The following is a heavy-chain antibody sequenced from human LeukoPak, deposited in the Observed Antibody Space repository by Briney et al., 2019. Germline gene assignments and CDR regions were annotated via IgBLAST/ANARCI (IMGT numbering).Heavy chain of an antibody. J-gene: IGHJ6*03. Sequence: SETLSLTCTVSGGSISSYYWSWIRQPPGKGLEWIGYIYYSGSTNYNPYLKSRVTISVDTSKNQFSLKLSSVTAADTAVYYCARGVVPAALYYYYMDVWGKGTTVTVSS. D-gene: IGHD2-2*01. CDR1: GGSISSYY. CDR2: IYYSGST. CDR3: ARGVVPAALYYYYMDV. V-gene: IGHV4-59*01.